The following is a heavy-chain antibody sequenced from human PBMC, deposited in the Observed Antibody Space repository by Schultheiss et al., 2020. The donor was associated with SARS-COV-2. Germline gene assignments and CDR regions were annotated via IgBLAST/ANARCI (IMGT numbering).Heavy chain of an antibody. CDR1: GFTFSSYE. CDR3: ARGGSLPFDY. D-gene: IGHD2-15*01. CDR2: IYSGGST. J-gene: IGHJ4*02. Sequence: GGSLRLSCAASGFTFSSYEMSWVRQAPGKGLEWVSVIYSGGSTYYADSVKGRFTISRDNSKNTLYLQMNSLRAEDTAVYYCARGGSLPFDYWGQGTLVTVSS. V-gene: IGHV3-53*01.